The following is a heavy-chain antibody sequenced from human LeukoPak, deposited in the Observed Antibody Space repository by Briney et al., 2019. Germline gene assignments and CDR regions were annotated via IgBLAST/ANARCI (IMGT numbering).Heavy chain of an antibody. CDR3: ALGRDSSGLPFDY. D-gene: IGHD3-22*01. Sequence: PSETLSLTCTVSGDSISSYYWIWIRQPPGKGLEWIGYIYYSGSTNYNPSLESRVTISVDTSKNQFSLKVSSVAAADTAVYYCALGRDSSGLPFDYWGQGTLVTVSS. J-gene: IGHJ4*02. V-gene: IGHV4-59*01. CDR2: IYYSGST. CDR1: GDSISSYY.